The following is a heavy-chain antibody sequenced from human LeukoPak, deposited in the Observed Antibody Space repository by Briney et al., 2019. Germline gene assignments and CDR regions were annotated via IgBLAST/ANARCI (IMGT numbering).Heavy chain of an antibody. V-gene: IGHV4-38-2*02. CDR3: ARAAADGMDI. CDR2: IYHSGST. CDR1: GYSISSGYY. D-gene: IGHD6-13*01. J-gene: IGHJ6*02. Sequence: SETLSLTCTVSGYSISSGYYWGWIRQPPGKGLEWIGSIYHSGSTYYNPSLKSRVTISVDTSKNQFSLKLSSVTAADTAVYYCARAAADGMDIWGQGTTVTVSS.